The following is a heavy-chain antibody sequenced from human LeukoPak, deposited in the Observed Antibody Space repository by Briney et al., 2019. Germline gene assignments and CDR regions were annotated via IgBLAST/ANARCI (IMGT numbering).Heavy chain of an antibody. CDR3: ARDTEIAAAAN. V-gene: IGHV3-48*03. CDR2: ISSSGSTI. Sequence: GGSLRLSCAASGFAFSSYEMNWGRQAPGKGLEWVSYISSSGSTIYYADSVKSRFTISRDNAKNSLYLQMNSLRAEDTAVYYCARDTEIAAAANWGQGTLVTVSS. J-gene: IGHJ4*02. CDR1: GFAFSSYE. D-gene: IGHD6-13*01.